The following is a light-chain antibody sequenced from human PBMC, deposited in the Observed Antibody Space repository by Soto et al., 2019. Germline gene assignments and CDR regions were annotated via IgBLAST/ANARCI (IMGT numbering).Light chain of an antibody. CDR2: SDN. J-gene: IGLJ2*01. CDR1: SSNIGSNP. Sequence: QPVLTQPPSASGTPGQRVTISCSGSSSNIGSNPVSWYQQLPGTAPKSLIYSDNQRPSGVPDRISGSRSGTSASLAISGLQSEDEAEYDCAAWDDSLRGRVFGGGTKLTVL. V-gene: IGLV1-44*01. CDR3: AAWDDSLRGRV.